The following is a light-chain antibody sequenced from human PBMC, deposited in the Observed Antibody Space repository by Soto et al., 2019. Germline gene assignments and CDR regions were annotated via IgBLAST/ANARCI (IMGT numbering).Light chain of an antibody. V-gene: IGLV2-14*01. Sequence: QSALTQPASVSGSPGQSITISCTGTSSDVGGYNYVSWYQQHPGKAPKLMIYDVSNRPSGVSNRFSGSKSCNTASLTISGLQAEDEADYYCSSYTSSSTLDVFGTGTQLTVL. CDR2: DVS. CDR3: SSYTSSSTLDV. J-gene: IGLJ1*01. CDR1: SSDVGGYNY.